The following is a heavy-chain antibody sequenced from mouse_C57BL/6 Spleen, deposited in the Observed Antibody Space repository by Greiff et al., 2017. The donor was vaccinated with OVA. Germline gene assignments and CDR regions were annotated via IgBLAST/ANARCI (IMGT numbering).Heavy chain of an antibody. J-gene: IGHJ2*01. D-gene: IGHD3-2*02. CDR1: GYTFTDYN. CDR2: INPNNGGT. Sequence: EVQLVESGPELVKPGASVKMSCKASGYTFTDYNMHWVKQSHGKSLEWIGYINPNNGGTSYNQKFKGKATLTVNKSSSTAYMELRSLTSEDSAVYYCAREGTAQAKEDYFDYWGQGTTLTVSS. V-gene: IGHV1-22*01. CDR3: AREGTAQAKEDYFDY.